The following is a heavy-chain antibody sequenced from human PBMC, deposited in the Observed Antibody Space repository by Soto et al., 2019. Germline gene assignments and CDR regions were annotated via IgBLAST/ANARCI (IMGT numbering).Heavy chain of an antibody. Sequence: ASVKVSCKASGYMFTKSAMHWERQAPGQRLEWMGWISGDSGNTKYSPKLQDRVTITRDTSASTAYMELSSLRSEDTALYYCARDGVAAGNINFDYWGQGTLVTVSS. CDR3: ARDGVAAGNINFDY. D-gene: IGHD6-19*01. V-gene: IGHV1-3*01. CDR2: ISGDSGNT. J-gene: IGHJ4*01. CDR1: GYMFTKSA.